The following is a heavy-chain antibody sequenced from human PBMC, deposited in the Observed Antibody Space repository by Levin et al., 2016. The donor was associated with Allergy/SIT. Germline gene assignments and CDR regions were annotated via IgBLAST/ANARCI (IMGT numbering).Heavy chain of an antibody. Sequence: RQAPGKGLEWVSYISSSGSLTYYADSVKGRFTISRDNAKNSLFLQMNSLRAEDTAVYYCARDHPRVWVAFDIWGHGTTVTVSS. CDR3: ARDHPRVWVAFDI. CDR2: ISSSGSLT. D-gene: IGHD1-26*01. J-gene: IGHJ3*02. V-gene: IGHV3-11*01.